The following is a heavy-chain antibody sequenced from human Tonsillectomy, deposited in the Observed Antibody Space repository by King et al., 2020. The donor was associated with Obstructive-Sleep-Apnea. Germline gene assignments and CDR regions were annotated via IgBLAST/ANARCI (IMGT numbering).Heavy chain of an antibody. J-gene: IGHJ4*02. CDR1: GGSISSYY. CDR3: ARVDYSSSWGKEALAY. V-gene: IGHV4-59*01. D-gene: IGHD6-13*01. Sequence: QLQESGPGLVKPSETLSLTCTVSGGSISSYYWSWLRRPPGKGLVWIGYIYYSGSTNYNPSLKSRVTISVDTSTNKFSLKLSSVTAADTAVYYCARVDYSSSWGKEALAYWGQGTLVTVSS. CDR2: IYYSGST.